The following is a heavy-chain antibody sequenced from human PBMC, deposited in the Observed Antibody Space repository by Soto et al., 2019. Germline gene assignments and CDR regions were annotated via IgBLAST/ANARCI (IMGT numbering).Heavy chain of an antibody. J-gene: IGHJ5*02. CDR2: IYYSGST. D-gene: IGHD3-10*01. V-gene: IGHV4-59*11. Sequence: SETLSLTCIVSGGSISSHYWSWIRQPPGKGLEWIGYIYYSGSTYYNPSLKSRVTISVDRSKNQFSLKLTSVTAADTAVYYCARVPGPWGQGTLVTVSS. CDR1: GGSISSHY. CDR3: ARVPGP.